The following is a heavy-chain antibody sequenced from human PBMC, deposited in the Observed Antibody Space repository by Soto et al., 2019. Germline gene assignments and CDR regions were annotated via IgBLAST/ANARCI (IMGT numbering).Heavy chain of an antibody. CDR1: GGSISSSSYY. Sequence: QLQLQESGPGLVKPSETLSLTCTVSGGSISSSSYYWGWIRQPPGKGLEWIGSIYYSGSTYYNPSLKSRVTISVDTSKNQFSLKLSSVTAADTAVYYCARQHKEAAAPWFDPWGQGTLVTVSS. J-gene: IGHJ5*02. V-gene: IGHV4-39*01. CDR3: ARQHKEAAAPWFDP. CDR2: IYYSGST. D-gene: IGHD6-13*01.